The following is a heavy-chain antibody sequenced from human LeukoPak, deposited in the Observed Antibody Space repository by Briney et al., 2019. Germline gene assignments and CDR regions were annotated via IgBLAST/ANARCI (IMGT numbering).Heavy chain of an antibody. D-gene: IGHD7-27*01. J-gene: IGHJ4*02. CDR1: GFTFSIYW. CDR3: ARDLGPLDY. CDR2: IKQDGSEK. Sequence: PGGSPRLSCAASGFTFSIYWMSWVRQAPGKGLEWVANIKQDGSEKYYVDSVKGRFTISRDSAKNSLYLQMNSLRAEDTALYYCARDLGPLDYWGQGTLVTVSS. V-gene: IGHV3-7*01.